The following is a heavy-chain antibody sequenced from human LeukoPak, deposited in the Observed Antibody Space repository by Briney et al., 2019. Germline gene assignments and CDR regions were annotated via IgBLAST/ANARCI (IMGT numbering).Heavy chain of an antibody. V-gene: IGHV3-7*01. J-gene: IGHJ5*02. CDR1: GFTFSSYW. CDR3: ARESTEDRPGS. Sequence: GGSLRLSCAASGFTFSSYWMHWVRQAPGKGLEWAANIDQDGSDKNYVGSVKGRFTISRDDAKNSLFLQMNSLRAEDTAVYYCARESTEDRPGSWGQGTLVTVSS. CDR2: IDQDGSDK. D-gene: IGHD5/OR15-5a*01.